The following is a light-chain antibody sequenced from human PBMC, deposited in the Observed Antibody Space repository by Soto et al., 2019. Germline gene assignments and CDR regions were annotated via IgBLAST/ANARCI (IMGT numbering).Light chain of an antibody. CDR3: GTWDSSLSAVV. CDR1: SSNIGNNY. Sequence: QSVLTQPPSVSAAPGQKVTISCSGSSSNIGNNYVSWYQHLPGTAPKLLIYDNNKRPSGIPDRFSGSTSGTSATLGITGLQTGDEADYYCGTWDSSLSAVVFGGGTKVTVL. CDR2: DNN. V-gene: IGLV1-51*01. J-gene: IGLJ2*01.